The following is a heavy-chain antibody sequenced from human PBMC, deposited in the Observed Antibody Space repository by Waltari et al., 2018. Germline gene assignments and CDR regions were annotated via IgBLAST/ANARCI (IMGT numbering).Heavy chain of an antibody. CDR2: IYHRGST. V-gene: IGHV4-38-2*01. CDR3: ARQAGYSGYDPPLDY. Sequence: QVQLQESGPGLVKPSETLSLTCAVSGYSISSGYYWGWIRQPPGKGLEWIGGIYHRGSTYYDPSLKSRVTRSVDTSKNQFSLKLSSVTAADTAVYYCARQAGYSGYDPPLDYWGQGTLVTVSS. CDR1: GYSISSGYY. J-gene: IGHJ4*02. D-gene: IGHD5-12*01.